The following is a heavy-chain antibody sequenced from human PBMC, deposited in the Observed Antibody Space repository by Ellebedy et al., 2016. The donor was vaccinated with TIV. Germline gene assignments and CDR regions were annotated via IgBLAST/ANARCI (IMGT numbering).Heavy chain of an antibody. CDR2: IYQDGSDQ. CDR1: GFSFRSYW. J-gene: IGHJ5*02. D-gene: IGHD4-17*01. V-gene: IGHV3-7*01. Sequence: GGSLRLSCAASGFSFRSYWMSWVRQAPGKGLEWVANIYQDGSDQYYADSVKGRFTISRDNANKSLFLQMNSLRVDDTAVYYCARRGSYGDYAVQVNNWFDRWGQGTLVTVYS. CDR3: ARRGSYGDYAVQVNNWFDR.